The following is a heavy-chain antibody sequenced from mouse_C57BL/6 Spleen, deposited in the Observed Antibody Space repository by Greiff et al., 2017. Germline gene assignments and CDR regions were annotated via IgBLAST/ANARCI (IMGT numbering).Heavy chain of an antibody. CDR3: AIYDYDGFAY. V-gene: IGHV1-61*01. CDR2: IYPSDSET. CDR1: GYTFTSYW. Sequence: QVQLQQPGAELVRPGSSVKLSCKASGYTFTSYWMDWVKQRPGQGLEWIGNIYPSDSETHYNQKFKDKATLTVDKSSSTAYMQLSSLTSEDSAVYYCAIYDYDGFAYWGQGTLVTVSA. J-gene: IGHJ3*01. D-gene: IGHD2-4*01.